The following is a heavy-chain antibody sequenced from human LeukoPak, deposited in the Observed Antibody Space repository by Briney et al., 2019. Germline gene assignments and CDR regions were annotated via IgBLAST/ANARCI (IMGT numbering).Heavy chain of an antibody. CDR2: ISSSSSTI. J-gene: IGHJ4*02. CDR3: ARGVSSWLFAIRELGFDY. CDR1: GFTFSSYS. D-gene: IGHD2-21*01. Sequence: GGSLRLSCAASGFTFSSYSMNWVRQAPGKGLEWVSYISSSSSTIYYADSVKGRFTISRDNAKNSLYLQMNSLRAEDTAVYYCARGVSSWLFAIRELGFDYWGQGTLVTVSS. V-gene: IGHV3-48*01.